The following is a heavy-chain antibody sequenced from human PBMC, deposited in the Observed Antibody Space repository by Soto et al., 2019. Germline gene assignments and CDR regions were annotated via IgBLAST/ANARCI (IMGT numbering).Heavy chain of an antibody. CDR1: GFAFRDST. D-gene: IGHD4-17*01. J-gene: IGHJ4*02. V-gene: IGHV3-64*04. CDR2: STYTGDTP. CDR3: AKGFDYGDTKHIDH. Sequence: GGSLRLSCSASGFAFRDSTMHWVRQAPGRGLEQLGTSTYTGDTPYYADSVKGRFTISRENSRNTLHLQMNNLRVDDTAVYYCAKGFDYGDTKHIDHWGQGTLVTVS.